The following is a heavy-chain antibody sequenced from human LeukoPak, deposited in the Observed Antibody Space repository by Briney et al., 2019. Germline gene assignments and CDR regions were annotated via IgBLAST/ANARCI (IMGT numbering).Heavy chain of an antibody. CDR2: IYTSGST. J-gene: IGHJ4*02. Sequence: SQTLSLTCTVSGGSISSGSYYWSWIRQPAGKGLEWIGRIYTSGSTNYNPSLKSRVTISVDTSKNQFSLKLSSVTAADTAVYYCARGGYDFWSGYGPVDYWGQGTLVTVSS. D-gene: IGHD3-3*01. CDR3: ARGGYDFWSGYGPVDY. V-gene: IGHV4-61*02. CDR1: GGSISSGSYY.